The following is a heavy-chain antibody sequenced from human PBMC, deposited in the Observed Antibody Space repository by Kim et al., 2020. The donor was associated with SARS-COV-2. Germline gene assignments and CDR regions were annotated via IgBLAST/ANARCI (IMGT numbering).Heavy chain of an antibody. D-gene: IGHD2-15*01. CDR1: GYIFTDYA. V-gene: IGHV1-3*01. J-gene: IGHJ4*02. Sequence: ASVKVSCKASGYIFTDYAMHWVRQAPGQRLEWMGWINAGNGDTKVSPRFQGRVTFFRDTYATTASMELSSLRSEDTAVYYCARPSYCFDGICPCYDYWGLGTLVTVSS. CDR3: ARPSYCFDGICPCYDY. CDR2: INAGNGDT.